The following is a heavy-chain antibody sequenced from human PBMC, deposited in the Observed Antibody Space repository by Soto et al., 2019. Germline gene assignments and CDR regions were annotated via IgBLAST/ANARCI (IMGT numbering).Heavy chain of an antibody. D-gene: IGHD3-10*01. Sequence: SVKVSCKVSGYTLTELSMHWVRQAPGKGLEWMGGFDPEDGETIYAQKFQGRVTMTEDTSTDTAYMELSSLRSEDTAVYYCATDLGGSGSYAYLGQGTLVTGSS. CDR3: ATDLGGSGSYAY. V-gene: IGHV1-24*01. J-gene: IGHJ4*02. CDR1: GYTLTELS. CDR2: FDPEDGET.